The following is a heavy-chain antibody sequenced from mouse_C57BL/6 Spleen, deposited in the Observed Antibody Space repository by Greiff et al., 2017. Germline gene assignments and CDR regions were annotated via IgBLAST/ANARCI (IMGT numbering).Heavy chain of an antibody. D-gene: IGHD1-1*02. V-gene: IGHV1-55*01. CDR1: GYTFTSYW. CDR3: ARSVGHDVRFAY. J-gene: IGHJ3*01. Sequence: QVQLKQPGAELVKPGASVKMSCKASGYTFTSYWITWVKQRPGQGLEWIGDIYPGSGSTNYNEKFKSKATLTVDTSSSTAYMQLSSLTSEDSAVYYCARSVGHDVRFAYWGQGTLVTVSA. CDR2: IYPGSGST.